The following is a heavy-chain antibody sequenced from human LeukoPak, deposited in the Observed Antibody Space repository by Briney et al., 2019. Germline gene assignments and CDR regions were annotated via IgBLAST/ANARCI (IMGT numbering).Heavy chain of an antibody. V-gene: IGHV3-21*01. CDR1: GFTFSSYS. J-gene: IGHJ3*02. CDR2: ISSSSSYI. CDR3: AREGALTVTKDAFDI. D-gene: IGHD4-17*01. Sequence: GGSLRLSCAASGFTFSSYSMNWVCQAPGKGLEWVSSISSSSSYIYYADSVKGRFTISRDNAKNSLYLQMNSLRAEDTAVYYCAREGALTVTKDAFDIWGQGTMVTVSS.